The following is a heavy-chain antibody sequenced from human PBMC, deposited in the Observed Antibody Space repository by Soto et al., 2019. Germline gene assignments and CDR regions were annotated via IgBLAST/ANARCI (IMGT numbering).Heavy chain of an antibody. D-gene: IGHD3-22*01. CDR1: GGTFSSYA. CDR3: ASGYYYDSSGYYPIDY. CDR2: IIPIFGTA. Sequence: ASVKVSCKASGGTFSSYAISWVRQAPGQGLEWMGGIIPIFGTANYAQKIQGRVTITADESTSTAYMELSSLRSEDTAVYYCASGYYYDSSGYYPIDYWGQGTLVTVSS. J-gene: IGHJ4*02. V-gene: IGHV1-69*13.